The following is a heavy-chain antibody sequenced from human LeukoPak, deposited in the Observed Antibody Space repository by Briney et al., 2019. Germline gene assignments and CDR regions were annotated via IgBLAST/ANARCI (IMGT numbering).Heavy chain of an antibody. CDR1: GFTFSSYW. V-gene: IGHV3-74*01. CDR2: INLDGIRT. D-gene: IGHD1-1*01. Sequence: PGGSLRLSCAASGFTFSSYWMHWVRQAPGKGLVWVSRINLDGIRTYYADSVKGRFAISRDNAKNILYLQMNSLTVEDTAVYYCARGTTGTRFYFDFWGQGTLVIVSS. CDR3: ARGTTGTRFYFDF. J-gene: IGHJ4*02.